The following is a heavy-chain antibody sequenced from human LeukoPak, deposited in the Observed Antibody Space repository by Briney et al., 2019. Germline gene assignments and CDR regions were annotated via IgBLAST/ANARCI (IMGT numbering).Heavy chain of an antibody. CDR2: IDDSGVIR. Sequence: GGSLRLSCAASGFTFKTHAMSWVRQAPGKGLEWVSRIDDSGVIRSYADSVKGRFTISRDNFKMTLTLQMNSLRAEDTAVYYCAKRLKRNYYYHYAMDVWGQGTTVTVSS. V-gene: IGHV3-23*01. J-gene: IGHJ6*02. D-gene: IGHD3-22*01. CDR1: GFTFKTHA. CDR3: AKRLKRNYYYHYAMDV.